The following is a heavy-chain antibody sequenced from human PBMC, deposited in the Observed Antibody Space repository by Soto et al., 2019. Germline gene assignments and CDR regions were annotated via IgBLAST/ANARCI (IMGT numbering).Heavy chain of an antibody. J-gene: IGHJ6*01. CDR3: TRHAGTDYLYDMGA. Sequence: QVQLVQSGAEVKKPGSSVKVSCKASGGTFSTYAISWVRQAPGQGLEWMGGVIPILGTTNNAQKFQGRVTVAADVSAGTAYLALSSRRPKDTPIYVCTRHAGTDYLYDMGAWWQWTKVSLSS. CDR2: VIPILGTT. D-gene: IGHD4-17*01. CDR1: GGTFSTYA. V-gene: IGHV1-69*12.